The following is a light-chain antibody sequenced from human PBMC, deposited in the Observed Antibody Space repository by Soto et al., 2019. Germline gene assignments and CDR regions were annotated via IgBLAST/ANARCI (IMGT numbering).Light chain of an antibody. CDR1: QSVKSSY. Sequence: PGERATLSCRASQSVKSSYLAWYRQKPGQTPRLLIYDASTRATGIPDRFSGSGSGTDFTLTISGLEPEDFAVYSCQQYANSPQTFGQGTKVEF. V-gene: IGKV3-20*01. J-gene: IGKJ1*01. CDR3: QQYANSPQT. CDR2: DAS.